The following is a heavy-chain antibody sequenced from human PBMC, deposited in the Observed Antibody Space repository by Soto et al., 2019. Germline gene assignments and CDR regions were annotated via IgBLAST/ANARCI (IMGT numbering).Heavy chain of an antibody. CDR3: ARDHGSGTPVDY. CDR2: IIPIFGTA. V-gene: IGHV1-69*13. J-gene: IGHJ4*02. CDR1: GGTFSSYA. D-gene: IGHD3-10*01. Sequence: SVKVSCKASGGTFSSYAISWVRQAPGQGLEWMGGIIPIFGTANYAQKFQGRVTITADESTSTAYMELSSLRSEDTAVYYCARDHGSGTPVDYWGQGTLVTVSS.